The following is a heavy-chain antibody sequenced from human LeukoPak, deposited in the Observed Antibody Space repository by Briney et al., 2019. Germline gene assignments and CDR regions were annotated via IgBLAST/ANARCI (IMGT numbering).Heavy chain of an antibody. D-gene: IGHD2-21*02. CDR2: TSGSNGDT. CDR1: GYTFTGYY. V-gene: IGHV1-18*04. Sequence: ASVKVSCKASGYTFTGYYMHWVRQAPGQGLEWLGWTSGSNGDTYYPQPFKGRVTMTTDTSTNTVFLELRNLRYDDTAVYFCVRDAFSVVTSPCDHWGQGTLVTVTS. CDR3: VRDAFSVVTSPCDH. J-gene: IGHJ4*02.